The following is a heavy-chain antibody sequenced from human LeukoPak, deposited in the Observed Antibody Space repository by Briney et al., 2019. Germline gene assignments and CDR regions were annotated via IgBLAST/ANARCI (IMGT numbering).Heavy chain of an antibody. CDR1: GFTFSSYS. Sequence: GGSLRLSCAASGFTFSSYSMNWVRQAPGKGLEWVAVISYDGSNKYYADSVKGRFTISRDNSKNTLYLQMNSLRAEDTAVYYCAKVDDSSGYYSYYYYGMDVWGQGTTVTVSS. J-gene: IGHJ6*02. D-gene: IGHD3-22*01. V-gene: IGHV3-30*18. CDR2: ISYDGSNK. CDR3: AKVDDSSGYYSYYYYGMDV.